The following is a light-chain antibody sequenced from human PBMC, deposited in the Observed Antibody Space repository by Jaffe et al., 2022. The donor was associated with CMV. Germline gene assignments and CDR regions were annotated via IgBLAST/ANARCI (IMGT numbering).Light chain of an antibody. J-gene: IGKJ1*01. CDR1: QSVSNYH. Sequence: EIVLTQSPGTLSLSPGKRATVSCRASQSVSNYHLAWYQHKPGQAPRLLIYGASSRATGIPDRFSGDGSGTEFTLTISRLEPEDFAVYYCQQYGSSPRTFGQGTKVEIK. V-gene: IGKV3-20*01. CDR3: QQYGSSPRT. CDR2: GAS.